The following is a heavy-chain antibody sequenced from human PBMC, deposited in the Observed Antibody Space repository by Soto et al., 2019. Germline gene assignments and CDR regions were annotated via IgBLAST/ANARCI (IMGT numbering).Heavy chain of an antibody. V-gene: IGHV4-30-4*01. J-gene: IGHJ4*02. Sequence: PSETLSLTCTVSGGSISSGDYYWSWIRQPPGKGLEWIGYIYYSGSTYYNPSLKSRVTISVDTSKNQFSLKLSSVTAADTAVYYCARGTYYYDSSGYYSPAFDYWGQGTLVTVSS. CDR1: GGSISSGDYY. D-gene: IGHD3-22*01. CDR2: IYYSGST. CDR3: ARGTYYYDSSGYYSPAFDY.